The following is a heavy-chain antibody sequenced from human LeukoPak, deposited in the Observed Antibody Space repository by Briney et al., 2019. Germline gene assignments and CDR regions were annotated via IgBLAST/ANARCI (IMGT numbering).Heavy chain of an antibody. D-gene: IGHD4-17*01. V-gene: IGHV3-23*01. CDR1: GFTFSTYA. Sequence: GVSLRLSCAASGFTFSTYATSWVRKAPGKGREWVSTISGSGGSTYYADCVKGRFTISRDNSKNTLFLQMNTLRGEYTSVYFCEKDSGSGDSASWGQGTLVSVSS. CDR2: ISGSGGST. J-gene: IGHJ5*02. CDR3: EKDSGSGDSAS.